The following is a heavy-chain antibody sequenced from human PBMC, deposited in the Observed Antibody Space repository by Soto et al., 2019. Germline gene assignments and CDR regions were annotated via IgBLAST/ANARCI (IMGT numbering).Heavy chain of an antibody. CDR1: GGSFSGYY. Sequence: SLTCAVYGGSFSGYYWSWIRQPPGKGLEWIGEINHSGSTNYNPSLKSRVTISVDTSKNQFSLKLSSVTAADTAVYYCARERGSSSWRYYYYGMDVWGQGTTVTVSS. D-gene: IGHD6-13*01. CDR2: INHSGST. CDR3: ARERGSSSWRYYYYGMDV. V-gene: IGHV4-34*01. J-gene: IGHJ6*02.